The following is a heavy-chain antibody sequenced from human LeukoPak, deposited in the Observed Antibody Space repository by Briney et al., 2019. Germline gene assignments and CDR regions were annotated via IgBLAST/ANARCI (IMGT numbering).Heavy chain of an antibody. V-gene: IGHV3-23*01. J-gene: IGHJ4*02. CDR3: AKDHRDIVVVPDAMLDY. Sequence: GGTLRLSCAASGFTFSFYGMSWVRQAPGKGLEWVSGISGSGGSTFCADPVKGRFTISRDNSKNTLYLQMNSLRAEDTAIYYCAKDHRDIVVVPDAMLDYWGQGTLVTVSS. CDR1: GFTFSFYG. CDR2: ISGSGGST. D-gene: IGHD2-2*01.